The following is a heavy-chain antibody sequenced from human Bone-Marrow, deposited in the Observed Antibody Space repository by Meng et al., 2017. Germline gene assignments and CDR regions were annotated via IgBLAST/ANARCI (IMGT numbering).Heavy chain of an antibody. V-gene: IGHV3-30*01. D-gene: IGHD2-2*01. J-gene: IGHJ4*02. Sequence: APGKGLEWVAVISYDGSNKYYADSVKGRFTISRDNSKNTLYLQMNSLRAEDTAVYYCARSRNLGYCSSTSCYGGDRYFDYWGQGTLVTVSS. CDR3: ARSRNLGYCSSTSCYGGDRYFDY. CDR2: ISYDGSNK.